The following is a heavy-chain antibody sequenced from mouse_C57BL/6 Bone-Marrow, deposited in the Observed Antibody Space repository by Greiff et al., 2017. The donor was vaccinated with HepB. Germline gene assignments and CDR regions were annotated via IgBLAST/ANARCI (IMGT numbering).Heavy chain of an antibody. CDR2: ISNGGGST. D-gene: IGHD1-1*01. J-gene: IGHJ3*01. V-gene: IGHV5-12*01. CDR1: GFTFSDYY. Sequence: DVKLVESGGGLVQPGGSLKLSCAASGFTFSDYYMYWVRQTPEKRLEWVAYISNGGGSTYYPDTVKGRFTISRDNAKNTLYLQMSRLKSEDTAMYYCARPYGSSSAWFAYWGQGTLVTVSA. CDR3: ARPYGSSSAWFAY.